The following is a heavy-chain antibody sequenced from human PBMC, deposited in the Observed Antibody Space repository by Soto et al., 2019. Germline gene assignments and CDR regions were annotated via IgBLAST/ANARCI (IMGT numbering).Heavy chain of an antibody. V-gene: IGHV4-59*01. Sequence: QVQLQESGPGLVKPSETLSLTCTVSGGSISSYYWSWIRQPPGKGLEWIGYIYYSGSTNYNPSLKSRVTISVDTSKNQFSRKLSSVTAADTAVYYCARVDYYYGMDVWGQGTTVTVSS. CDR1: GGSISSYY. J-gene: IGHJ6*02. CDR2: IYYSGST. CDR3: ARVDYYYGMDV.